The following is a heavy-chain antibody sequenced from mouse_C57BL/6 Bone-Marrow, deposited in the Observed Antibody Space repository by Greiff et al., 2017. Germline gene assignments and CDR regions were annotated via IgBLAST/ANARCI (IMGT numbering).Heavy chain of an antibody. J-gene: IGHJ4*01. CDR2: IRLKSDNYAT. CDR1: GFTFSNYW. V-gene: IGHV6-3*01. CDR3: TGPLYDYYAMDY. Sequence: EVKLMESGGGLVQPGGSMKLSCVASGFTFSNYWMNWVRQSPEKGLEWVAQIRLKSDNYATHYAESVKGRFTISRDDSKSSVYLQMNNLRAEDTGIYYCTGPLYDYYAMDYWGQGTSVTVSS. D-gene: IGHD2-3*01.